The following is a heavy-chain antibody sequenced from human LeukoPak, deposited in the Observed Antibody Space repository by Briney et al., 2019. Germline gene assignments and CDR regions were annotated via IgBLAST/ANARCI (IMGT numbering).Heavy chain of an antibody. CDR1: GFTFGPYG. D-gene: IGHD3-22*01. CDR3: ARDLSPADSGNYFDAFDI. Sequence: PGGPLRLSCVGSGFTFGPYGMTWSRKAPGKGREWVPNIKRNGSVKHYVDSVKGRVTISRDNAKSSLFLQMNSLRAEDTAVYYCARDLSPADSGNYFDAFDIWGQGTMVTVSS. CDR2: IKRNGSVK. J-gene: IGHJ3*02. V-gene: IGHV3-7*01.